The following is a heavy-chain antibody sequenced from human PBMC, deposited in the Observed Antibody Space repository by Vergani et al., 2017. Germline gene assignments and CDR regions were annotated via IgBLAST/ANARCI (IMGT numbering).Heavy chain of an antibody. Sequence: EVQLLESGGNLIQPGGSLRLSCGASGFTFSSYAMTWVRLAPGKGLQWVSAISGSGGNTFYTDSVKGRFTISRDNSKDTLYLQMNSLRVEDTAIYYGAKARDPNCKGGNCYSYYYVLDLWGQGTTVTVSS. CDR2: ISGSGGNT. J-gene: IGHJ6*02. CDR1: GFTFSSYA. V-gene: IGHV3-23*01. CDR3: AKARDPNCKGGNCYSYYYVLDL. D-gene: IGHD2-21*01.